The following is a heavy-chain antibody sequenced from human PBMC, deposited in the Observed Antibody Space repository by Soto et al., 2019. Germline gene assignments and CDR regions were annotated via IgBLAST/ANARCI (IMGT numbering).Heavy chain of an antibody. CDR3: AKDDPILDAFDI. Sequence: GRSLRLSCAPSGFAFDGYTMHWVCQAPGKGLEWVSLSSWDGGSTYYADSVKGRFTISRDNGKNSLYLQMNSLRTEDTALYYCAKDDPILDAFDIWGRGTMVTVSS. CDR1: GFAFDGYT. V-gene: IGHV3-43*01. D-gene: IGHD1-26*01. J-gene: IGHJ3*02. CDR2: SSWDGGST.